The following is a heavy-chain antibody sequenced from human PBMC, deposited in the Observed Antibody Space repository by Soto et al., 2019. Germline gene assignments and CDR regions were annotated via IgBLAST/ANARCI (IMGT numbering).Heavy chain of an antibody. V-gene: IGHV4-39*01. Sequence: SETLSLTCTVSGGSISSSSYYWGWIRQPPGKGLEWIGSIYYSGSTYYNPSLKSRVTISVDTSKNQFSLKLSSVTAADTAVYYCRATSNFDYWGQGTLVTVSS. J-gene: IGHJ4*02. CDR1: GGSISSSSYY. D-gene: IGHD5-12*01. CDR2: IYYSGST. CDR3: RATSNFDY.